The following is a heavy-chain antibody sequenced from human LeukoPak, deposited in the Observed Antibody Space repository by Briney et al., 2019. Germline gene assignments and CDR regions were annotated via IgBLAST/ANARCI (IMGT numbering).Heavy chain of an antibody. Sequence: ASVKVSCKASGYTFTSYGINWVRQATGQGLEWMGWMNPNSGNTGYAQKFQGRVTMTRNTSISTAYMELSSLRSEDTAVYYCARQQQLGPYYNHYMDVWGKGTTVTISS. D-gene: IGHD6-13*01. V-gene: IGHV1-8*02. J-gene: IGHJ6*03. CDR1: GYTFTSYG. CDR2: MNPNSGNT. CDR3: ARQQQLGPYYNHYMDV.